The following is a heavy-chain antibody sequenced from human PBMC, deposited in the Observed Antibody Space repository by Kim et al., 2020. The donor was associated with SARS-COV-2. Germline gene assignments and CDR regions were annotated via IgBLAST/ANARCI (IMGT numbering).Heavy chain of an antibody. CDR3: ARSASFPAPPGI. CDR2: ISYDGSNK. J-gene: IGHJ4*02. D-gene: IGHD2-2*01. Sequence: GGSLRLSCAASGFSFSRFAMHWVRQAPGKGLEWVAVISYDGSNKYYIDSVKGRFTISRDNSKNTLFLQINSLRAEDTAVYYCARSASFPAPPGIWGQGTLVTVSS. V-gene: IGHV3-30*04. CDR1: GFSFSRFA.